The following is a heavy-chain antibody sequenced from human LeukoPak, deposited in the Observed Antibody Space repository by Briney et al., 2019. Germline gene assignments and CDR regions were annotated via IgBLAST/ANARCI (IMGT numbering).Heavy chain of an antibody. Sequence: GGSLRLSCAASGLTFSRYAMSWVRQAPGKGLEWVSSIVASGTGKYYADSVKGRFTISRDNSKNTVYLQINSLRAEDTALYYCAKEGSSDWYGRRIDYWGQGTLVTVSS. CDR3: AKEGSSDWYGRRIDY. CDR1: GLTFSRYA. D-gene: IGHD6-19*01. V-gene: IGHV3-23*01. J-gene: IGHJ4*02. CDR2: IVASGTGK.